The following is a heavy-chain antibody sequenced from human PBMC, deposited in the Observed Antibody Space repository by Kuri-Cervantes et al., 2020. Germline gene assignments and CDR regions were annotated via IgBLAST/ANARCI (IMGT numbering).Heavy chain of an antibody. D-gene: IGHD1-1*01. V-gene: IGHV3-13*01. Sequence: GESLKISCAASGFTFSSYDMHWVRQATGKGLEWVSAIGTAGDTYYPGSVKGRFTISRDNSKNTLYLQMNSLRAEDTAVYYCAKHRANGGFFDYWGQGTLVTVSS. J-gene: IGHJ4*02. CDR2: IGTAGDT. CDR1: GFTFSSYD. CDR3: AKHRANGGFFDY.